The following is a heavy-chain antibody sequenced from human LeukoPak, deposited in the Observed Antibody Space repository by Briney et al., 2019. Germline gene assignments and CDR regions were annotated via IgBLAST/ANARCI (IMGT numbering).Heavy chain of an antibody. D-gene: IGHD4-17*01. CDR2: ISGSGGST. CDR1: GFTFSSYA. Sequence: GGSLRLSCAASGFTFSSYAMSWVRQAPGKGLEWVSAISGSGGSTYYTDSVKGRFTISRDNSKNTLYLQMNSLRAEDTAVYYCAKDTRGSMTTTEGLFDYWGQGTLVTVSS. V-gene: IGHV3-23*01. CDR3: AKDTRGSMTTTEGLFDY. J-gene: IGHJ4*02.